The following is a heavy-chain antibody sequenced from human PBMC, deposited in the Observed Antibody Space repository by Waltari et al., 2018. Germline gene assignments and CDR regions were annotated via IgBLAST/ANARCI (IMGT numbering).Heavy chain of an antibody. V-gene: IGHV3-48*03. Sequence: EVQLVESGGGLVQPGGSLRLSCAASGFTFSSYEMNWVRQAPGKGLEWVSYISSSGSTIYYADSVKGRFTISRDNAKNSLYLQMNSLRAEDTAVYCCARDRKWLEIRFDYWGQGTLVTVSS. J-gene: IGHJ4*02. D-gene: IGHD6-19*01. CDR1: GFTFSSYE. CDR2: ISSSGSTI. CDR3: ARDRKWLEIRFDY.